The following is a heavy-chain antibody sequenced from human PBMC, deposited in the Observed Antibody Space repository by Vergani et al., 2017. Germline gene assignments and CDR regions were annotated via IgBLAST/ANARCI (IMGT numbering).Heavy chain of an antibody. D-gene: IGHD3-10*01. V-gene: IGHV3-30*18. Sequence: VQLVESGGGVVQPGRSLRLSCAASGFTFSSYGMHWVRQAPGKGLEWVAVISYAGSNKYYADSVKGRFTISRDNSKNTLYLQMNSLRAEDTAVYYCAKPASAYYYYYMDVWGKGTTVTVSS. CDR2: ISYAGSNK. CDR3: AKPASAYYYYYMDV. CDR1: GFTFSSYG. J-gene: IGHJ6*03.